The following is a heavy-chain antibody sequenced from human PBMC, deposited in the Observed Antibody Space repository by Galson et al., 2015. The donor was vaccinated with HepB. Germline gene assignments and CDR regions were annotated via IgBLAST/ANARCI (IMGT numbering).Heavy chain of an antibody. D-gene: IGHD3-10*01. Sequence: CAISGDSVSSNSAAWNWIRQSPSRGLEWLGRTYYRSKWYNDYAVSVKSRITINPDTSKNQFSLQLNSVTPEDTAVYYCARDSITMVRGENYYYYYGMDVWGQGTTVTVSS. CDR2: TYYRSKWYN. CDR3: ARDSITMVRGENYYYYYGMDV. V-gene: IGHV6-1*01. J-gene: IGHJ6*02. CDR1: GDSVSSNSAA.